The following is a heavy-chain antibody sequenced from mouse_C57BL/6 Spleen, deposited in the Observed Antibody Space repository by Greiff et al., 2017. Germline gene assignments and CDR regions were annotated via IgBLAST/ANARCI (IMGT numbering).Heavy chain of an antibody. CDR1: GFNIKDDY. CDR3: TTTSLYYYCSSGFAY. V-gene: IGHV14-4*01. D-gene: IGHD1-1*01. J-gene: IGHJ3*01. CDR2: IVPENGGT. Sequence: VQLQQSGAELVRPGASVKLSCTASGFNIKDDYMHWVKQRPEQGLEWIGWIVPENGGTEYAAKFQGKATITADTSSNTAYLQLSSLTSEDTAVYYCTTTSLYYYCSSGFAYWGQWTLVTVAA.